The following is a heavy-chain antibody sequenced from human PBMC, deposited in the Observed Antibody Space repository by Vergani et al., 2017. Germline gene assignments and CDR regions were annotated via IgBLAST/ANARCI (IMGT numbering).Heavy chain of an antibody. V-gene: IGHV1-69*02. D-gene: IGHD5-24*01. J-gene: IGHJ4*02. CDR3: ASGPTHRDGYKDDY. CDR2: IIPILGIA. CDR1: GGTFSSYT. Sequence: QVQLVQSGAEVKKPGSSVKVSCKASGGTFSSYTISWVRQAPGQGLEWMGRIIPILGIANYAQKFQGRVTITADKSTSTAYMELSSLRSEDTAVYYCASGPTHRDGYKDDYWGQGTLVTVYS.